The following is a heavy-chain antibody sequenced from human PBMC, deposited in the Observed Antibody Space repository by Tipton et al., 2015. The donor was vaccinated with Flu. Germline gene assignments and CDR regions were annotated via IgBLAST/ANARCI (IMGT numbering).Heavy chain of an antibody. D-gene: IGHD3-16*01. CDR3: ARDWGGMAV. J-gene: IGHJ6*02. CDR1: GFSFSNYW. V-gene: IGHV3-74*01. CDR2: IDSGGSDT. Sequence: SLRLSCATSGFSFSNYWMNWVRQAPGKGLVWVSHIDSGGSDTNYADSVKGRFTISRDNAKNTLFLQMNSLRDEDTGVYFCARDWGGMAVWGQGTTVTVSS.